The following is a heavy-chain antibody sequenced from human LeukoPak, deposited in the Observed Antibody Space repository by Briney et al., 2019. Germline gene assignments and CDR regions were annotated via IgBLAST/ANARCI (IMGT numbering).Heavy chain of an antibody. CDR3: ARAERLSEYYFDY. J-gene: IGHJ4*02. D-gene: IGHD3-3*01. CDR2: IYYSGST. CDR1: GGSVSSYY. V-gene: IGHV4-59*02. Sequence: SETLSLTCTVSGGSVSSYYWSWIREPPGKGLEWIGYIYYSGSTNYNPSLKSRVTISVDTSKNQFSLKLSSVTAADTAVYYCARAERLSEYYFDYWGQGTLVTVSS.